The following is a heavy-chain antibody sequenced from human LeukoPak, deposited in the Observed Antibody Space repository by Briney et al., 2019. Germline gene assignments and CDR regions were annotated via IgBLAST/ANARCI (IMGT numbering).Heavy chain of an antibody. Sequence: PGGSLRLSCAASGFTFSSYGMHWVRQAPGKGLEWVAFIRYDGSNKYYADSAKGRFTISRDNSKNTLYLQMNSLRAEDTAVYYCAKDYYYDSSGYYYFDYWGQGTLVTVSS. CDR2: IRYDGSNK. V-gene: IGHV3-30*02. J-gene: IGHJ4*02. CDR1: GFTFSSYG. D-gene: IGHD3-22*01. CDR3: AKDYYYDSSGYYYFDY.